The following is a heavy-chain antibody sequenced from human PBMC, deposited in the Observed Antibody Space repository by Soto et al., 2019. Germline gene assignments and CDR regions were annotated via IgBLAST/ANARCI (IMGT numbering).Heavy chain of an antibody. CDR2: VYPGDSDT. CDR1: GYSLTSYW. CDR3: TRRAGYIDY. V-gene: IGHV5-51*01. Sequence: GESLKISCKASGYSLTSYWIGWVRQRPGKGMEWMGIVYPGDSDTRYNPSFRGQVTISVDRSTSTAYLQWSSLKASDTAMYYCTRRAGYIDYWGQGTLVTVSS. J-gene: IGHJ4*01. D-gene: IGHD6-13*01.